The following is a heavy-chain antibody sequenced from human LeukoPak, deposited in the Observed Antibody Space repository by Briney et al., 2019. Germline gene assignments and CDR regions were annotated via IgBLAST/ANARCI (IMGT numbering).Heavy chain of an antibody. Sequence: SETLSLTCTVYGGSFSGYYWSWIRQPPGKGLEWIGEINHSGSTNYNPSLKSRVTISVDTSKNQFSLKLSSVTAADTAVYYCAVSSKGPDGFDYWGQGTLVTVSS. V-gene: IGHV4-34*01. J-gene: IGHJ4*02. D-gene: IGHD5-24*01. CDR1: GGSFSGYY. CDR3: AVSSKGPDGFDY. CDR2: INHSGST.